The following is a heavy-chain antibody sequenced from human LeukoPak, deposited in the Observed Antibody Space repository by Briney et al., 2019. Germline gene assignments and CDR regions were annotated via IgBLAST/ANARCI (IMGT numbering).Heavy chain of an antibody. D-gene: IGHD2-2*01. V-gene: IGHV4-39*01. Sequence: PSETLSLTCTVSGGSISSSSYYWGWIRQPPGKGLEWIGSIYYSGSTYYNPSLKSRVAISVDTSKNQFSLKLSSVTAADTAVYYCARHCSSTSCPFYYYYGMDVWGQGTTVTVSS. J-gene: IGHJ6*02. CDR2: IYYSGST. CDR1: GGSISSSSYY. CDR3: ARHCSSTSCPFYYYYGMDV.